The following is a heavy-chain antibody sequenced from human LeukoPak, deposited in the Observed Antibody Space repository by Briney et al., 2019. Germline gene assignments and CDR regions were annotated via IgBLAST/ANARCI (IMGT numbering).Heavy chain of an antibody. J-gene: IGHJ4*02. D-gene: IGHD4-17*01. CDR3: ARAGADYGDPIDY. CDR2: IYYSGST. CDR1: GHSISSYY. V-gene: IGHV4-59*01. Sequence: SETLSLTCTVSGHSISSYYWRWLRQPPGEGLEGLGYIYYSGSTNYNPSLKSRVTISVDTSKNQFSLKLSSVTAAGTAVYYCARAGADYGDPIDYWGQGTLVTVSS.